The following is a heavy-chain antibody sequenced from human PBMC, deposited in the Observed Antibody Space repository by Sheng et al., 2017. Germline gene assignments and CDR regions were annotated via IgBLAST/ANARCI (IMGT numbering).Heavy chain of an antibody. CDR3: ARVMTPATAGPLDI. CDR2: INWNGRST. CDR1: GFTFDDYG. D-gene: IGHD2-15*01. V-gene: IGHV3-20*04. Sequence: EVQLVESGGGVVRPGGSLRLSCAASGFTFDDYGMSWVRQAPGKGLEWVSGINWNGRSTDYADSVKGRFTISRDNAKNSLYLQMNSLRAEDTALYYCARVMTPATAGPLDIWGQGTVFTVSS. J-gene: IGHJ3*02.